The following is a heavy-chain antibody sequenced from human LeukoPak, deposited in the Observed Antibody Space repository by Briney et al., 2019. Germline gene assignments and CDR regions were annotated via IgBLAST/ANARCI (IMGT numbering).Heavy chain of an antibody. CDR2: ISSSSSYI. Sequence: PGGSLRLSCVASGFTFSSYSMNWVRQAPGKGLEWVSFISSSSSYIYYADSVKGRFTISRDNAKNSLYLQMNSLRAEDTAVYYCAKDRSGGSGYYMDVWGKGTTVTISS. D-gene: IGHD6-25*01. CDR1: GFTFSSYS. CDR3: AKDRSGGSGYYMDV. J-gene: IGHJ6*03. V-gene: IGHV3-21*04.